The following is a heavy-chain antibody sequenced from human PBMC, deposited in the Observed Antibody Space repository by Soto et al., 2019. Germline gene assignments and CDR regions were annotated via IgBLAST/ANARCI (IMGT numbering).Heavy chain of an antibody. Sequence: HVQLVQSGAEVKKPGSSVKVSCKASGGTFSIYGTSWVRQAPGQGLEWMGGIIPIFGTANYAQKFQGRVTITADESTSTVSMELSSLTFEDTAVYYCARDVWREEDCISTSCYYNWFDPWGQGTLVTVSS. D-gene: IGHD2-2*01. CDR3: ARDVWREEDCISTSCYYNWFDP. J-gene: IGHJ5*02. V-gene: IGHV1-69*12. CDR1: GGTFSIYG. CDR2: IIPIFGTA.